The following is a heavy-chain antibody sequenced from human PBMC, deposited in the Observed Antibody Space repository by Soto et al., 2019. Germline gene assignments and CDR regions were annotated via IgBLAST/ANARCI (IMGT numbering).Heavy chain of an antibody. J-gene: IGHJ6*03. Sequence: SVKVSCKASGGTFSSYTISWVRQAPGQGLEWMGRIIPILGIANYAQKFQGRVTITADKSTSTAYMELSSLGSEDTAVYYCASTPITGTLYYYYYYYMDVWGKGTTVT. CDR1: GGTFSSYT. V-gene: IGHV1-69*02. CDR2: IIPILGIA. D-gene: IGHD1-7*01. CDR3: ASTPITGTLYYYYYYYMDV.